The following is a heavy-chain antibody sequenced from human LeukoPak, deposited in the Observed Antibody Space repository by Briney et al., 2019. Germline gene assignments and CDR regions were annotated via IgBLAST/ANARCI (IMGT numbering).Heavy chain of an antibody. D-gene: IGHD2-21*02. Sequence: GGPLRLSCRASGFIFRNYAMHCVRHSPGKALVGVSSVRSDGRNSIYAHSVKRRFTISRDNARNTLYLHMNSLRAEDKAVYYCARDGFVGPVTAYLDYWGQGTPVTVS. V-gene: IGHV3-74*01. J-gene: IGHJ4*02. CDR3: ARDGFVGPVTAYLDY. CDR1: GFIFRNYA. CDR2: VRSDGRNS.